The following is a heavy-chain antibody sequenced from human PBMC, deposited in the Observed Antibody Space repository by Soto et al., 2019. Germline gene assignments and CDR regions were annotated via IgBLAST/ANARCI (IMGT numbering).Heavy chain of an antibody. CDR1: GGTFRNYP. Sequence: QVQLVQSGTEVKKPGSSVKVSCKASGGTFRNYPINWVRQAPGQGLEWMGSIFPLTDIPDYAQNFQARLTISADKSTSTAYMELSSLTSDETAMYFCARGPLVVFNYFESWGQGTLVTVSS. V-gene: IGHV1-69*02. CDR3: ARGPLVVFNYFES. J-gene: IGHJ4*02. CDR2: IFPLTDIP.